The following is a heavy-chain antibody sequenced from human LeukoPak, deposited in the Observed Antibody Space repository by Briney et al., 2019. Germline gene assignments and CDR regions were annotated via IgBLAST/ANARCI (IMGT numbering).Heavy chain of an antibody. Sequence: PGGSLRLSCAASGFTFSNAWMSWVRQAPGKGLEWVGRIKSKTDGGTTDYAAPVKGRFTISRDDSKNTLCLQMNSLKTEDTAVYYCTTEGPDYGDPIDYFDYWGQGTLVTVSS. V-gene: IGHV3-15*01. CDR2: IKSKTDGGTT. CDR3: TTEGPDYGDPIDYFDY. J-gene: IGHJ4*02. CDR1: GFTFSNAW. D-gene: IGHD4-17*01.